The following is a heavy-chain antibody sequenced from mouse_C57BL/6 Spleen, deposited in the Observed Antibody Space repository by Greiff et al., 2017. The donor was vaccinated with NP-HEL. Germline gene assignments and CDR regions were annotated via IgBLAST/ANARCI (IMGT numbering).Heavy chain of an antibody. CDR2: IDPENGDT. V-gene: IGHV14-4*01. CDR1: GFNIKDDY. D-gene: IGHD1-1*01. Sequence: EVKLQESGAELVRPGASVKLSCTASGFNIKDDYMHWVKQRPEQGLEWIGWIDPENGDTEYASKFQGKATITADTSSNTAYLQLSSLTSKDTAVYYCTAEGSSLPAYWGQGTLVTVSA. J-gene: IGHJ3*01. CDR3: TAEGSSLPAY.